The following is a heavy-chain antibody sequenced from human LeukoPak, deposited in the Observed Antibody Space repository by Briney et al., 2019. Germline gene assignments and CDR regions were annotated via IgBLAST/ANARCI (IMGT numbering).Heavy chain of an antibody. CDR2: ISSSSSYI. J-gene: IGHJ3*02. D-gene: IGHD6-25*01. CDR1: GFTFSSYS. V-gene: IGHV3-21*01. CDR3: ARTHFSDDAFDI. Sequence: GGSLRLSCAASGFTFSSYSMNGVRQAPGKGLEWVSSISSSSSYIYYADSVKGRFTISRDNAKNSLYLQMNSLRAEDTAVYYCARTHFSDDAFDIWGQGTMVTVSS.